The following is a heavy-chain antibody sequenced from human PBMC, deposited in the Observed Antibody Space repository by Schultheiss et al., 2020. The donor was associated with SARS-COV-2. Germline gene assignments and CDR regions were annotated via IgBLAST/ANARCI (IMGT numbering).Heavy chain of an antibody. D-gene: IGHD3-10*01. CDR2: INPNRGGT. CDR3: ARGAYYGSGFPGFDP. J-gene: IGHJ5*02. V-gene: IGHV1-2*06. Sequence: ASVKVSCKASGYTFTGYYMHWVRQAPGQGLEWMGRINPNRGGTNYAQKFQGRVTMTRDTSISTAYMELSRLRSDDTAVYYCARGAYYGSGFPGFDPWGQGTLVTVSS. CDR1: GYTFTGYY.